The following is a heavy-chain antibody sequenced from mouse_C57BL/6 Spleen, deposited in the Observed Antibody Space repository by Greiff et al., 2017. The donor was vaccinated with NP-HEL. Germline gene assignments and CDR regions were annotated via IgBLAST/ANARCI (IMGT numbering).Heavy chain of an antibody. CDR2: IDPENGDT. Sequence: QLVESGAELVRPGASVKLSCTASGFNIKDDYMHWVKQRPEQGLEWIGWIDPENGDTEYASKFQGKATITADTSSNTAYLQLSSLTSEDTAVYYCTTSPGFAYWGQGTLVTVSA. J-gene: IGHJ3*01. V-gene: IGHV14-4*01. CDR3: TTSPGFAY. CDR1: GFNIKDDY.